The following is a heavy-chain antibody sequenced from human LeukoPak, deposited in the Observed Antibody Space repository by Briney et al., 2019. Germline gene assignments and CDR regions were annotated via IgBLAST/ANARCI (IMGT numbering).Heavy chain of an antibody. CDR2: IGSSGSTI. CDR1: GFTFSDYN. V-gene: IGHV3-11*01. Sequence: GGSLRLSCAASGFTFSDYNMNWSRQAPGKGLEWVSYIGSSGSTIHYGDSVKGRFTISRDNAKNSLYLQMNSLRPEDTAVYYCARTRWARLGGDCWGQGALVTVSS. CDR3: ARTRWARLGGDC. D-gene: IGHD1-1*01. J-gene: IGHJ4*02.